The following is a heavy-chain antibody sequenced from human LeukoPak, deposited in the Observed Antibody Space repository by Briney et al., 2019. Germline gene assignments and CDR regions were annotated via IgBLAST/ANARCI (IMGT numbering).Heavy chain of an antibody. Sequence: PSETLSLTCTVSGGSISSYYWSWIRQPAGKGLEWIGRIYTSGSTNYNPSLKSRVTMSVDTSKNQFSLKLSSVTAADTAVYYCARPYYDFWSGQKGPMDVWGKGTTVTVSS. J-gene: IGHJ6*03. CDR3: ARPYYDFWSGQKGPMDV. CDR1: GGSISSYY. D-gene: IGHD3-3*01. CDR2: IYTSGST. V-gene: IGHV4-4*07.